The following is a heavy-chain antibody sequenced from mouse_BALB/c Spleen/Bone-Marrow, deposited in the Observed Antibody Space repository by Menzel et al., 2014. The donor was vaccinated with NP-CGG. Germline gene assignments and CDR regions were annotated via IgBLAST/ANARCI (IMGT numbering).Heavy chain of an antibody. CDR1: GFTFSSYA. J-gene: IGHJ2*01. CDR2: ISSGGSYT. CDR3: ARFITSLVYFDY. V-gene: IGHV5-9-3*01. D-gene: IGHD1-1*01. Sequence: VQVVESGGGLVKPGGSLKLSCAASGFTFSSYAMSWVRQTPEKRLEWVATISSGGSYTYYPDSVKGRFTISRDNAKNXLYLQMSSLRSEDTAMYYCARFITSLVYFDYWGQGTTLTVSS.